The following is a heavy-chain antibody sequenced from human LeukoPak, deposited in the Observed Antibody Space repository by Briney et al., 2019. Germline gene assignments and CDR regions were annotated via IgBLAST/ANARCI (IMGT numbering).Heavy chain of an antibody. CDR1: GFSFSTYT. CDR3: ASVDGYNDY. D-gene: IGHD5-24*01. Sequence: GGSLRLSCAASGFSFSTYTMNWVRQAPGKGLDWVSYISSSSSTIYYADSVKGRFTISRDNANNSLYLQMNSLRDEDTAVYYCASVDGYNDYWGQGTLVTVSS. V-gene: IGHV3-48*02. J-gene: IGHJ4*02. CDR2: ISSSSSTI.